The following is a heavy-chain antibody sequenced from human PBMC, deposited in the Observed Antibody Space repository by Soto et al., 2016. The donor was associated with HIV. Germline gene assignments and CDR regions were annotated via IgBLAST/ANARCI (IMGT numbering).Heavy chain of an antibody. J-gene: IGHJ4*02. D-gene: IGHD3-10*01. CDR2: ISGSGGST. V-gene: IGHV3-23*01. Sequence: EVQLLESGGGLVQPGGSLRLSCAASGFSFSSYAMSWVRQAPGKGLEWVSAISGSGGSTYYADSVKGRFTISRDNSKNTLYLQMNSLRAEDTAVYYCAKDLLSLYGSGSYTLDYWGQGTLVTVSS. CDR3: AKDLLSLYGSGSYTLDY. CDR1: GFSFSSYA.